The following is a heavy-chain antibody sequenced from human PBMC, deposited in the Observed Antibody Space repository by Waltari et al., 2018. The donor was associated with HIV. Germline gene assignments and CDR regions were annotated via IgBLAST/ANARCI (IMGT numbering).Heavy chain of an antibody. CDR1: GFTFGHYS. CDR2: VRRARNDK. D-gene: IGHD6-25*01. V-gene: IGHV3-21*02. J-gene: IGHJ4*02. Sequence: EVQLVESGGGLVEPGESLILSCVASGFTFGHYSFNWVRQTPGGKREWCSYVRRARNDKYYADSIRGRFTIFRDDAKSSLFLRMNRLRVEDTAVYFCVRDDPGFLPIDYWGQGTLVTVS. CDR3: VRDDPGFLPIDY.